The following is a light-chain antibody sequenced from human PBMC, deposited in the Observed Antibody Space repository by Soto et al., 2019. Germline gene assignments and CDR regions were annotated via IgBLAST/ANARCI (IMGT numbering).Light chain of an antibody. V-gene: IGKV1-5*01. CDR1: QSISTW. CDR2: DAS. CDR3: QQYNTYPLT. Sequence: DIQMTQSPATLSASVGDRVTITCRASQSISTWLAWYQQKPGKAPKLLIYDASSLKSGVPSRFSGSGSWTEFTLTISSLQPDDFATYYCQQYNTYPLTFGGGTKVEIK. J-gene: IGKJ4*01.